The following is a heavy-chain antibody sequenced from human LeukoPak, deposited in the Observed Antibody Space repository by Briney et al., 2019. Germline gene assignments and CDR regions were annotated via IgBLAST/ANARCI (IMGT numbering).Heavy chain of an antibody. CDR3: AKDRFWSGYSTLDY. V-gene: IGHV3-23*01. D-gene: IGHD3-3*01. Sequence: GGSLRLSCAASGFTFSSYAMSWVRQAPGKGLEWVSAISGSGGSTYYADSVRGRFTISRDNSKNTLYLQMNSLRAEDTAVYYCAKDRFWSGYSTLDYWGQGTLVTVSS. CDR2: ISGSGGST. CDR1: GFTFSSYA. J-gene: IGHJ4*02.